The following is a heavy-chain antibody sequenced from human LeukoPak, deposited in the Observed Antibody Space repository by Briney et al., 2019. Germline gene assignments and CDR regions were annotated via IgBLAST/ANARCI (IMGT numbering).Heavy chain of an antibody. J-gene: IGHJ6*02. CDR1: GFTFSSYS. CDR2: ISSSSSYI. CDR3: ARDSSALYYDFWSGYDYYGMDV. D-gene: IGHD3-3*01. V-gene: IGHV3-21*01. Sequence: PGGSLRLSCAASGFTFSSYSMNWVRQAPGKGLEWVSSISSSSSYIYYADSVKGRFTISRDNAKNSLHLQMNSLRAEDTAVYYCARDSSALYYDFWSGYDYYGMDVWGQGTTVTVSS.